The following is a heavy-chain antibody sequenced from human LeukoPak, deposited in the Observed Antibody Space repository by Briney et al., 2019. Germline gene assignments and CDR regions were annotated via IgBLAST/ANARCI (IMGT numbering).Heavy chain of an antibody. CDR1: GFTFGSYS. D-gene: IGHD6-19*01. J-gene: IGHJ4*02. CDR2: ISSSSSTI. V-gene: IGHV3-48*04. CDR3: ARRNRVAVAGTWDY. Sequence: PGGSLRLSCAASGFTFGSYSMNWVRQAPGKGLEWVSYISSSSSTIYYADSVKGRFTISRDNAKNSLYLQMNSLRAEDTAVYYCARRNRVAVAGTWDYWGQGTLVTVSS.